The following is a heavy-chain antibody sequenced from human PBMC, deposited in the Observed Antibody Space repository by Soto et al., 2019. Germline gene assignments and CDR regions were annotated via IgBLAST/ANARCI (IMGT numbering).Heavy chain of an antibody. D-gene: IGHD3-22*01. CDR3: ARTGITMIVVAEAAFDI. CDR1: GGSFSGCY. Sequence: SETLSLTCAVYGGSFSGCYWSWIRQPPGKGLEWIGEINHSGSTNYNPSLKSRVTISVDTSKNQFSLKLSSVTAADTAVYYCARTGITMIVVAEAAFDIWGQGTMVTVSS. V-gene: IGHV4-34*01. J-gene: IGHJ3*02. CDR2: INHSGST.